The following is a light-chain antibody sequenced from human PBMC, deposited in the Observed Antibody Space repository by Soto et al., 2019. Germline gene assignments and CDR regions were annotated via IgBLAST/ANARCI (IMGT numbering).Light chain of an antibody. V-gene: IGKV3-11*01. CDR2: DAS. CDR1: QSVSSY. CDR3: QQRSNWPPSLT. Sequence: EIVLTQSPATLSLSPGERATLSCRASQSVSSYLAWYQQKPGQAPRLLIYDASNRATGIPARFSGSGSGTDFTLTLSSLEPEYFAVYYCQQRSNWPPSLTFGGGTKVEIK. J-gene: IGKJ4*01.